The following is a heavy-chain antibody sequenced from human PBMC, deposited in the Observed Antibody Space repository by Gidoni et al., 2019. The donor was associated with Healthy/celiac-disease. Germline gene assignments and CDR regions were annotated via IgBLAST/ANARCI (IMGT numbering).Heavy chain of an antibody. CDR3: ARALSRGGTIH. J-gene: IGHJ1*01. V-gene: IGHV3-30*04. D-gene: IGHD2-15*01. CDR2: LSHDGSKH. CDR1: GSTFSSYA. Sequence: QVQLVESGGGVVQQGRAMRLAGAATGSTFSSYARTWVRQAPGQGLGWLAVLSHDGSKHYYADSVTGRFTISRVHSKHTLSLQMHSLSAEATALYYCARALSRGGTIHWGQGTLVTVSS.